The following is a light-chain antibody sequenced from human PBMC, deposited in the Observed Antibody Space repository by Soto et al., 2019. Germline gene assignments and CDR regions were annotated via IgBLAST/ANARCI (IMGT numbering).Light chain of an antibody. CDR3: HQYNEYPIT. J-gene: IGKJ5*01. CDR2: DAS. CDR1: QDISNY. V-gene: IGKV1-33*01. Sequence: DIQMTQSPSSLSASVADRVTITCQASQDISNYLNWYQQKPGKAPKLLIYDASNLETGVPSRFSGSGSGTDFTLTISSLQPEDFATYYCHQYNEYPITFGQGTRLEI.